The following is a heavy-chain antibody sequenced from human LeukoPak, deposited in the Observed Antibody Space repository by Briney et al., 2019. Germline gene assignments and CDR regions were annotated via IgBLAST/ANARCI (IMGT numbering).Heavy chain of an antibody. V-gene: IGHV3-15*01. Sequence: PGGSLRLSCAVSGFTVSNAWMSWVRQAPGKGLEWVGRIKKKTDGGTTEYAAPVGGRFTISRDDSKNTLYLQMNSLKAEDTAVYYCTTFADFWSGSSFDHWGQGTLVTVSS. CDR1: GFTVSNAW. J-gene: IGHJ4*02. CDR3: TTFADFWSGSSFDH. D-gene: IGHD3-3*01. CDR2: IKKKTDGGTT.